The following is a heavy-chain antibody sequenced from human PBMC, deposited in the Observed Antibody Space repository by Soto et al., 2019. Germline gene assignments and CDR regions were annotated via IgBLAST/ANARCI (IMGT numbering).Heavy chain of an antibody. J-gene: IGHJ4*02. CDR1: GFTFSSYS. CDR2: ISSSSYI. Sequence: PVGSLRLSCAASGFTFSSYSMNWVRQAPGKGLEWVSSISSSSYIYYADSVKGRFTISRDNAKNSLYLQMNSLRAEDTAVYYCARDPESYDSSGYSYYFDYWGQGTLVTVSS. CDR3: ARDPESYDSSGYSYYFDY. D-gene: IGHD3-22*01. V-gene: IGHV3-21*01.